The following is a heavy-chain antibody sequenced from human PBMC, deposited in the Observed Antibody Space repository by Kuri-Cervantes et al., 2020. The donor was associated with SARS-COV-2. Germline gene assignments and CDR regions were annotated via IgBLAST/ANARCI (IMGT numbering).Heavy chain of an antibody. CDR1: GFNFSPYP. CDR3: ARRSSGWYVSFDY. J-gene: IGHJ4*02. V-gene: IGHV3-48*01. D-gene: IGHD6-19*01. Sequence: GESLKISCVVSGFNFSPYPMNWVRQAPGKGLERVAYIHGTRNIIYYADSVKGRFTVSRDNARNSLFLQMSSLRAEDTAVYYCARRSSGWYVSFDYWGQGTLVTVSS. CDR2: IHGTRNII.